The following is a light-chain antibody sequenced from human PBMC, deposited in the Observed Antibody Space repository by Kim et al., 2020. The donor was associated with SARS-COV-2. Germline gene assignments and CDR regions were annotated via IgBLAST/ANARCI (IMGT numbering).Light chain of an antibody. Sequence: SASAGDRVTITCRASQSISSWLAWYQQKPGKAPKLLIYKASSLESGVPSRFSGSGSGTEFTLTISSLQPDDFATYYCQQYNSLWTFGQGTKVDIK. CDR1: QSISSW. CDR2: KAS. J-gene: IGKJ1*01. V-gene: IGKV1-5*03. CDR3: QQYNSLWT.